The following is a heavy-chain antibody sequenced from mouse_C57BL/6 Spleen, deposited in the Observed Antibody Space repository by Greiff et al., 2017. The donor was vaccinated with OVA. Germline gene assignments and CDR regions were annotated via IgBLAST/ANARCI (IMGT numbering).Heavy chain of an antibody. V-gene: IGHV14-2*01. Sequence: EVQLQESGAELVKPGASVKLSCTASGFNINDYYMHWVKQRTEQGLEWIGRIDPEDGETKYAPKFQGKATITADTSSNTAYLQLSSLTSEDTAVYYCASIYYYGSSSYYYYAMDYWGQGTSVTVSS. J-gene: IGHJ4*01. D-gene: IGHD1-1*01. CDR1: GFNINDYY. CDR2: IDPEDGET. CDR3: ASIYYYGSSSYYYYAMDY.